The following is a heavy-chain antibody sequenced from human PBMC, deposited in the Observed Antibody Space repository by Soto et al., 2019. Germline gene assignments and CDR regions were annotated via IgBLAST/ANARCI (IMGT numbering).Heavy chain of an antibody. CDR1: GYDFSAYW. V-gene: IGHV5-51*01. J-gene: IGHJ4*02. D-gene: IGHD3-10*01. CDR2: IYPGDSDV. Sequence: GESLKISCKGSGYDFSAYWINWVRQMPGKGLEWMGTIYPGDSDVRYSPSFQGQVTISVDKSISIAYLQWSSLKAADTAIYYCARTDYGSGTFDSWGQGTLVTVSS. CDR3: ARTDYGSGTFDS.